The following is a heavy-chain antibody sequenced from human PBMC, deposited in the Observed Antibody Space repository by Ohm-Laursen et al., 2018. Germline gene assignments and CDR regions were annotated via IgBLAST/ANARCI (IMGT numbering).Heavy chain of an antibody. V-gene: IGHV3-9*01. CDR1: GFTFDDYA. Sequence: SLRLSCAATGFTFDDYAMHWVRQAPGKGLEWVSGISRNSGSIGYADSVKGRFTISRDNAKNAVYLQMDSLRLEDTAVYYCAHDERAGVTSSSWGQGTLVTVSS. CDR3: AHDERAGVTSSS. D-gene: IGHD2-21*02. CDR2: ISRNSGSI. J-gene: IGHJ4*02.